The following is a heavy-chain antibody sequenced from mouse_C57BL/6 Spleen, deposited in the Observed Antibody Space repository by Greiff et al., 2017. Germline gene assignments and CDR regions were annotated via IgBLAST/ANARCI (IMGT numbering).Heavy chain of an antibody. Sequence: EVKLVESEGGLVQPGSSMKLSCTASGFTFSDYYMAWVRQVPEKGLEWVANINYDGSSTYYLDSLKSRFIISRDNAKNILYLQMSSLKSEDTDTYYCAREDYDYDGGFAYWGQGTLVTVSA. V-gene: IGHV5-16*01. J-gene: IGHJ3*01. CDR3: AREDYDYDGGFAY. CDR1: GFTFSDYY. CDR2: INYDGSST. D-gene: IGHD2-4*01.